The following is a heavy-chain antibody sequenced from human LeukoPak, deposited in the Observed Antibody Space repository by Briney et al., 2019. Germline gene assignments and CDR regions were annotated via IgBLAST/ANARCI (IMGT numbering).Heavy chain of an antibody. V-gene: IGHV4-39*01. J-gene: IGHJ4*02. CDR3: ATTPALAVAGTLDPKE. D-gene: IGHD6-19*01. CDR1: GGSISSSGYY. Sequence: PSETLSLTCTVSGGSISSSGYYWGWIRQSPGKGLEWIGSIFYSGSTYYNPSLKSRVTISIDTSENQFSLKVSSVTAADTAVYYCATTPALAVAGTLDPKEWGQGTLVTVSS. CDR2: IFYSGST.